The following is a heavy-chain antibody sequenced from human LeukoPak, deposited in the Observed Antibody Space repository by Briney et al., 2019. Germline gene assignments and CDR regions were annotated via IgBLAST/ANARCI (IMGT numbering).Heavy chain of an antibody. V-gene: IGHV3-30*14. CDR1: GFTFSSYA. J-gene: IGHJ4*02. CDR2: ISYDGSNK. D-gene: IGHD3-10*01. CDR3: ASSPAMVRGVLDY. Sequence: GGSLRLSCAASGFTFSSYAMHWVRQAPGKGLEWVAVISYDGSNKYYADSVKGRFTISRDNSKNTLYLQMNSLRAEDTAVYYCASSPAMVRGVLDYWGQGTLVTVSS.